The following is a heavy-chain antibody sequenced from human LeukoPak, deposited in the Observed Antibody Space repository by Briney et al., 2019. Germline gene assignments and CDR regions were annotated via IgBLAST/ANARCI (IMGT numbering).Heavy chain of an antibody. J-gene: IGHJ6*03. CDR2: IYYSGST. Sequence: SETLSLTCTVSGDSISSYYWSWIRQPPGKGLEWIGYIYYSGSTNYNPSLKSRVTISVDTSKNQFSLKLSSVTAADTAVYYCAREAVFGVVKHTYYYYYMDVWGKGPTVTVSS. CDR1: GDSISSYY. V-gene: IGHV4-59*01. CDR3: AREAVFGVVKHTYYYYYMDV. D-gene: IGHD3-3*01.